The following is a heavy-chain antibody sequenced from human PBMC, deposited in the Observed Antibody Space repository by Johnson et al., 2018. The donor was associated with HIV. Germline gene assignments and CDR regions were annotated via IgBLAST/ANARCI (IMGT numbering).Heavy chain of an antibody. V-gene: IGHV3-30*03. CDR3: ARRGRVGIVATSRGAFDI. CDR2: ISYDGSYE. D-gene: IGHD5-12*01. J-gene: IGHJ3*02. CDR1: GFTFSSYG. Sequence: QVQLVESGGGVVQPGRSLRLSCAASGFTFSSYGMYWVRQAPGKGLEWVALISYDGSYEYHADSVKGRFTISRDNSKSTLFLQMNSLRAEDTAVYYCARRGRVGIVATSRGAFDIWGKGTMVTVSS.